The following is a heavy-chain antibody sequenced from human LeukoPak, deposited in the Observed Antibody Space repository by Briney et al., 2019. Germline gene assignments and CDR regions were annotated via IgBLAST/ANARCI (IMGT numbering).Heavy chain of an antibody. D-gene: IGHD3-22*01. CDR2: IIPIFGTA. Sequence: GASVKVSCKASGGTFSSYAISWVRQAPGQGLEWMGGIIPIFGTANYAQKFQGRVTITTDESTSTAYMEPSSLRSEDTAVYYCASNSPQGYYDSSGYYYYYFDYWGQGTLVTVSS. V-gene: IGHV1-69*05. CDR3: ASNSPQGYYDSSGYYYYYFDY. CDR1: GGTFSSYA. J-gene: IGHJ4*02.